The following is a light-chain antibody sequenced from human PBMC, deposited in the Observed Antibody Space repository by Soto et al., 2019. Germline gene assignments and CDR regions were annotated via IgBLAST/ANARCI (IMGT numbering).Light chain of an antibody. CDR2: KIS. CDR1: QSLLHSNGNTY. Sequence: DIVMTQTPLSSPVTLGQPASISCRSSQSLLHSNGNTYLSWLQQRPGQPPRLLIEKISNRFSGVPDRISGSGAGTDFTLKISRVEAEDIAIYYCMQATQFPYTFGQGTKLDIK. J-gene: IGKJ2*01. CDR3: MQATQFPYT. V-gene: IGKV2-24*01.